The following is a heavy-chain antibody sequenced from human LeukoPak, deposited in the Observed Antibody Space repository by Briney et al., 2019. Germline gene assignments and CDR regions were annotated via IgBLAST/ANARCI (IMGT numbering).Heavy chain of an antibody. Sequence: GRSLRLSCAASGFTFISYYMHWVRQAPGKGLEWVAVISYDGSDTFYEDSVKGRFTISRDNAKNTLYLQMNSLRAEDTAVYYCARGVYYFDYWSQGTLVTVSS. V-gene: IGHV3-30*03. CDR2: ISYDGSDT. J-gene: IGHJ4*02. CDR3: ARGVYYFDY. D-gene: IGHD6-13*01. CDR1: GFTFISYY.